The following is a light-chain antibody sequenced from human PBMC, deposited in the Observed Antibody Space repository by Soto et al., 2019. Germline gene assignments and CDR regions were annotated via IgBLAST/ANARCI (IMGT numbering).Light chain of an antibody. V-gene: IGKV3-15*01. CDR1: QSVGTS. Sequence: EIVMTQSPATLSLSPGERATLSCRASQSVGTSLAWYQQKPGQAPRLLIYGGSTRATGIPARFSGSGSGTEFTLTISRVQPEDFAVYYCQHYSNSPRTFGGGTKMEIK. J-gene: IGKJ4*01. CDR3: QHYSNSPRT. CDR2: GGS.